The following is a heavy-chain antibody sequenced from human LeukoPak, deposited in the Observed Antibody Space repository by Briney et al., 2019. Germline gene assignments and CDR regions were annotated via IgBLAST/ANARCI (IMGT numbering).Heavy chain of an antibody. J-gene: IGHJ4*02. CDR2: ISSSSSYI. Sequence: GGSLRLSCAASGFTFSSYSMNWVRQAPGKGLEWVSSISSSSSYIYYADSVKGRFTISRDNAKNSLYLQMNSLRAKDTAVYYCATLTLFSTFQEYYFDYWGQGTLVTVSS. V-gene: IGHV3-21*01. CDR1: GFTFSSYS. CDR3: ATLTLFSTFQEYYFDY. D-gene: IGHD2-21*01.